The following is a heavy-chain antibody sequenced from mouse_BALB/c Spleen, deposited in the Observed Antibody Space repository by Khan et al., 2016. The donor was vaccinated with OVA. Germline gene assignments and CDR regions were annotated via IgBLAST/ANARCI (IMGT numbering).Heavy chain of an antibody. V-gene: IGHV3-2*02. CDR2: ISSSGST. Sequence: EVQLVESGPGLVKPSQSLSLTCTVTGYSITSDYAWNWIRQFPGNKLEWMGYISSSGSTNYNPALKSRISINRDTSKNQFFLQLNSVTTEDTATYYCARDGSRYNYAMDYGGQGTSVTVSS. J-gene: IGHJ4*01. CDR3: ARDGSRYNYAMDY. D-gene: IGHD2-3*01. CDR1: GYSITSDYA.